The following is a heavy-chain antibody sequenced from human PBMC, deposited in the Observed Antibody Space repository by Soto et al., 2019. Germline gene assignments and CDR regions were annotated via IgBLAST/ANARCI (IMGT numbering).Heavy chain of an antibody. Sequence: GESLRLSCAASGFTFSSYGMHWVRQAPGKGLEWVAVISYDGSNKYYADSVKGRFTISRDNSKNTLYLQMNSLRAEETAVYYGGKRLADWNYKGAFDYWGQGTLVTVSS. V-gene: IGHV3-30*18. CDR1: GFTFSSYG. CDR3: GKRLADWNYKGAFDY. CDR2: ISYDGSNK. D-gene: IGHD1-7*01. J-gene: IGHJ4*02.